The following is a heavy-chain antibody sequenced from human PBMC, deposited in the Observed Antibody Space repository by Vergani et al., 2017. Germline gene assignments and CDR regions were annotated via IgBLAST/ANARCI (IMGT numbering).Heavy chain of an antibody. Sequence: QVQLVQSGAEVKKPGSSVKVSCKASGGTFSSYAISWVRQAPGQGLEWMGIINPSGGSTSYAQKFQVRVTMTRDTSTSTVYMELSSLRSEDTAVYYCARVSLAWIQLWAFDYWGQGTLVTVSS. J-gene: IGHJ4*02. V-gene: IGHV1-46*03. CDR2: INPSGGST. D-gene: IGHD5-18*01. CDR3: ARVSLAWIQLWAFDY. CDR1: GGTFSSYA.